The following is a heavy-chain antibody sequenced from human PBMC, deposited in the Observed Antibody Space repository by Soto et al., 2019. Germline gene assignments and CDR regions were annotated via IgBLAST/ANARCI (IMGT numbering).Heavy chain of an antibody. CDR1: GFTVSSNY. CDR3: ARGPLENPDCSSTSCHDP. D-gene: IGHD2-2*01. CDR2: IYSGGST. V-gene: IGHV3-66*01. J-gene: IGHJ5*02. Sequence: EVQLVESGGGLVQPGGSLRLSCAASGFTVSSNYMSWVRQAPGKGLEWVSVIYSGGSTYYADSVTGRITISRDNSKNTLYLQMNSQRADDTAVYYCARGPLENPDCSSTSCHDPWGQGTLVTVSS.